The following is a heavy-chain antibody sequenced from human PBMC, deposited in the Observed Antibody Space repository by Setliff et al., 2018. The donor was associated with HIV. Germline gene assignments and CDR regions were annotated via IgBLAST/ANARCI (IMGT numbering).Heavy chain of an antibody. CDR2: INHSGST. D-gene: IGHD5-12*01. J-gene: IGHJ6*03. CDR3: ARGATLLPGYSDRWEYFYMDV. V-gene: IGHV4-34*01. Sequence: SETLSLTCAVYGGSFSEYYWSWIRQSPGKGLEWIGEINHSGSTHYNPPLKSRATISVDTSKDQFSPRLNSVTAADTAVYYCARGATLLPGYSDRWEYFYMDVWGKGTTVTVSS. CDR1: GGSFSEYY.